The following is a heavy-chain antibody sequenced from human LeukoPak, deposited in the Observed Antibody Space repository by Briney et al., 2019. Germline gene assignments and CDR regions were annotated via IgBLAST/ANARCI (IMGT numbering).Heavy chain of an antibody. D-gene: IGHD5-18*01. CDR3: AGMDTAMVTSTDY. CDR2: IYYSGST. J-gene: IGHJ4*02. CDR1: GGSISSSSYY. Sequence: SETLSLTCTVSGGSISSSSYYWGWIRQPPGKGLEWIGSIYYSGSTYYNPSLKSRVTISVDTSKNQFSLKLSSVTAADTAVYYCAGMDTAMVTSTDYWGQGTLVTVSS. V-gene: IGHV4-39*07.